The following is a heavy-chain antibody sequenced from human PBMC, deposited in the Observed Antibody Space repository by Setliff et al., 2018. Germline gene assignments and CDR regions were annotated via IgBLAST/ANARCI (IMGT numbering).Heavy chain of an antibody. Sequence: SETLSLTCAVSGGSISSGGYSWSWIRQPPGKGLEWIGYIYHSGNTYYNPSLNSRLTISVDTSKKQFSLRLTSVTAADTAIYYCARVRNTQNGFFDYWSQGTLVTVPQ. V-gene: IGHV4-30-2*01. CDR3: ARVRNTQNGFFDY. CDR2: IYHSGNT. D-gene: IGHD1-1*01. J-gene: IGHJ4*02. CDR1: GGSISSGGYS.